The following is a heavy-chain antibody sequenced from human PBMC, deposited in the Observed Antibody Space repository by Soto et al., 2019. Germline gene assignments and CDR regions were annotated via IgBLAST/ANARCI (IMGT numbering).Heavy chain of an antibody. CDR3: ARVLNSQIQRGGVIINSYWYFDL. J-gene: IGHJ2*01. V-gene: IGHV3-13*01. CDR1: GFTFSSYD. D-gene: IGHD3-16*01. CDR2: IGTAGDT. Sequence: EVQLVKSGGGLVQPGGSLRLSCAASGFTFSSYDMHWVRQATGKGLEWVSAIGTAGDTYYPGSVKGRFTISRENAKNSLYLQMNSLRAEDTAVYYCARVLNSQIQRGGVIINSYWYFDLWGRGTLVTVSS.